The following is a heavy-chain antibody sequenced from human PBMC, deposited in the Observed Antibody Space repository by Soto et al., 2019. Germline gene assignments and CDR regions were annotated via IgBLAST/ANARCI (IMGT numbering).Heavy chain of an antibody. D-gene: IGHD2-15*01. Sequence: QVQLVQSGAEVKKPGSSVKVSCKASGGTFSSYTISWVRQAPGQGLEWVGRIIPILGVANYAQKFQGRVTITADKSTSTAYMELSSLRSEDTAVYYCASSVVPATPDAFDIWGQGTMVTVSS. CDR1: GGTFSSYT. J-gene: IGHJ3*02. V-gene: IGHV1-69*02. CDR2: IIPILGVA. CDR3: ASSVVPATPDAFDI.